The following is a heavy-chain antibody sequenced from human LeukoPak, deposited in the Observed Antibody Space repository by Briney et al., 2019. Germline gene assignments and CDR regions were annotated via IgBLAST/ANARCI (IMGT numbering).Heavy chain of an antibody. V-gene: IGHV1-69*13. Sequence: GASVKVSCKASGGTFSSYAISWVRQAPGQGLEWMEGIIPIFGTANYAQKFQGRVTITADESTSTAYMELSSLRSEDTAVYYCASPSLVYCSSTSCPTHPYYYYGMDVWGQGTTVTVSS. CDR1: GGTFSSYA. CDR2: IIPIFGTA. D-gene: IGHD2-2*01. CDR3: ASPSLVYCSSTSCPTHPYYYYGMDV. J-gene: IGHJ6*02.